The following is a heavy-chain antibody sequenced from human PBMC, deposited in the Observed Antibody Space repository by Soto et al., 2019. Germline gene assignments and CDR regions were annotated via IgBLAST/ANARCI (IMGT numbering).Heavy chain of an antibody. D-gene: IGHD2-2*01. V-gene: IGHV3-23*01. Sequence: EVQLLESGGGLVQPGGSLRLSCAASGFTFSSYAMSWVRQAPGKGLEWVSAISGSGGSTYYADSVKGRFTISRDNSKNTLYLQMNSLRAEDTAVYYCASSYCSSTSCPSLGAFDIWGHGTMVTVSS. CDR3: ASSYCSSTSCPSLGAFDI. CDR1: GFTFSSYA. J-gene: IGHJ3*02. CDR2: ISGSGGST.